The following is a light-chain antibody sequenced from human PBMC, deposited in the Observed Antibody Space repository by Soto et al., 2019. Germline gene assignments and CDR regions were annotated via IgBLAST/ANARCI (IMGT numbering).Light chain of an antibody. CDR2: EVT. Sequence: QSALTQPDSVSGSPGQSITISCTGTSSDVGGYNYVSWYQHHPGEAPKLIIFEVTKRPSGVPYRFSGSKSANTASLTISGLQAEDEADYFCNSYTTSATYVFGSGTQLTVL. J-gene: IGLJ1*01. CDR3: NSYTTSATYV. CDR1: SSDVGGYNY. V-gene: IGLV2-14*01.